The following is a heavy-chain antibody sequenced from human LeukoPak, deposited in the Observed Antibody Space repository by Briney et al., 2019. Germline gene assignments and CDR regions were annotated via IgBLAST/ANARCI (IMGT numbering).Heavy chain of an antibody. CDR2: MNPNSGNT. D-gene: IGHD6-19*01. J-gene: IGHJ4*02. Sequence: ASVKVSCKASGYTFTSYDINWVRQATGQGLEWMGWMNPNSGNTGYARKFQGRVTMTRNTSISTAYMELSSLRSEDTAVYYCATWTRPSNGLRSGWFDNWGQGTLVTVSS. V-gene: IGHV1-8*01. CDR3: ATWTRPSNGLRSGWFDN. CDR1: GYTFTSYD.